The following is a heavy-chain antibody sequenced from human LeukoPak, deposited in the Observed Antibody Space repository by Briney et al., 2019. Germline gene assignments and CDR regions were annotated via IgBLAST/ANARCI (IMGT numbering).Heavy chain of an antibody. Sequence: GGSLRPSCAASGFTFSNYVMHWVRQVPGKGLEYVSAINSNGGSTYYANSVKGRFTISRDNSKNTLYLQMGSLRAEDMAVYFCARDWDEWELLSWGQGTLVTVSS. CDR1: GFTFSNYV. CDR3: ARDWDEWELLS. J-gene: IGHJ4*02. D-gene: IGHD1-26*01. V-gene: IGHV3-64*01. CDR2: INSNGGST.